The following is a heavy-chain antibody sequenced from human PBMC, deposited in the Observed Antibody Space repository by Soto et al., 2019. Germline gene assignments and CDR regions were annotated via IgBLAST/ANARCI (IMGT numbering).Heavy chain of an antibody. CDR2: IVVGSGNT. D-gene: IGHD1-7*01. CDR3: AKDPWLNNWNYVAPGY. V-gene: IGHV1-58*01. CDR1: GFTFTSSA. Sequence: ASVKVSCKASGFTFTSSAVQWVRQARGQRLEWIGWIVVGSGNTNYAQKFQERVTITRDMSTSTAYMELSSLRSEDTAVYYCAKDPWLNNWNYVAPGYWGQGTLVTVSS. J-gene: IGHJ4*02.